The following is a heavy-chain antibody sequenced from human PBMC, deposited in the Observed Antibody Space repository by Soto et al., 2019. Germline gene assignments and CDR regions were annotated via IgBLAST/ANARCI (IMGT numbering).Heavy chain of an antibody. D-gene: IGHD1-26*01. CDR3: AKSGVRRELHASDY. Sequence: GGSLRLSCAASGFTFSSYAMSWVRQAPGKGLEWVSAISGSVGSTYYADSVKGRFTISRDNSKNTLYLQMNSLRAEDTTVYYCAKSGVRRELHASDYWGQGTLVTVSS. J-gene: IGHJ4*02. CDR1: GFTFSSYA. V-gene: IGHV3-23*01. CDR2: ISGSVGST.